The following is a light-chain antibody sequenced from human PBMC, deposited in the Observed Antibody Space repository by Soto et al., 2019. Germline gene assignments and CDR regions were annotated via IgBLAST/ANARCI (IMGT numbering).Light chain of an antibody. Sequence: QSVLTQPPSVSGSPGQSVTISCTGTSSDVGSYNRVSWYQQPPGTAPKLMIYEDSNRPSGVPDRFSGSKSGTTASLTISGLQAEDEADYYCSSYTTSSTYVFGTGTKVTVL. J-gene: IGLJ1*01. V-gene: IGLV2-18*02. CDR2: EDS. CDR1: SSDVGSYNR. CDR3: SSYTTSSTYV.